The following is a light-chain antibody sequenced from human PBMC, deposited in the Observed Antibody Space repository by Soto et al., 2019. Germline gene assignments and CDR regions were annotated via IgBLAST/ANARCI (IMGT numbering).Light chain of an antibody. CDR1: QSISTY. CDR3: QQAYSTPWT. V-gene: IGKV1-39*01. CDR2: ATS. J-gene: IGKJ1*01. Sequence: PSSLSASVGDRVTITCGASQSISTYLHWYQQKPGTAPKLLIYATSNLQSGVPSRFSGSGSGTDFTLTINSLQPEDFATYYCQQAYSTPWTFGQGTKVDI.